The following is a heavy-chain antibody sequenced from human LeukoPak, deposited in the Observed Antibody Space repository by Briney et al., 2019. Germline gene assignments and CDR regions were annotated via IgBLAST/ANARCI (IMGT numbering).Heavy chain of an antibody. CDR2: ISTSGRTT. Sequence: GGSLRLSCAASGFSFSSDELNWVRQAPGKGLEWLSYISTSGRTTYYADSVKGRFTISRDNSKNTLYLQMNSLRAEDTAVYYCAKDALVLRYFDWLLQNYYYYGMDVWGQGTTVTVSS. CDR3: AKDALVLRYFDWLLQNYYYYGMDV. CDR1: GFSFSSDE. D-gene: IGHD3-9*01. V-gene: IGHV3-48*03. J-gene: IGHJ6*02.